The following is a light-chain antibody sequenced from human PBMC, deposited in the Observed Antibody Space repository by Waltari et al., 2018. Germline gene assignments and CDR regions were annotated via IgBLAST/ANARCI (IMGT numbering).Light chain of an antibody. Sequence: DVVMTQSPPSLPVTLGQPASMSCRSSQTLIYTDGNTYLSWFLQRPGQSPRRLIYKVSDRDPGVPDRFGGSGSGTDFTLRSKKVEAEDVGVYYCMQGTHWPWTFGQGTKMEIE. CDR2: KVS. CDR1: QTLIYTDGNTY. V-gene: IGKV2-30*01. CDR3: MQGTHWPWT. J-gene: IGKJ1*01.